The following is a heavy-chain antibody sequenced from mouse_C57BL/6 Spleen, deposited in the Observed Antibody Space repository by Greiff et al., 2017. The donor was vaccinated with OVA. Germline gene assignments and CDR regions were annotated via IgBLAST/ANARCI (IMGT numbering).Heavy chain of an antibody. D-gene: IGHD1-1*01. J-gene: IGHJ1*03. CDR2: ISSGGDYI. CDR3: TRAFITTVVATRDWYVDV. CDR1: GFTFSSYA. V-gene: IGHV5-9-1*02. Sequence: EVQGVESGEGLVKPGGSLKLSCAASGFTFSSYAMSWVRQTPEKRLEWVAYISSGGDYIYYADTVKGSFTITRDNARNTLYLQMSSLKAEDTAMYYCTRAFITTVVATRDWYVDVWGTGTTVTVSS.